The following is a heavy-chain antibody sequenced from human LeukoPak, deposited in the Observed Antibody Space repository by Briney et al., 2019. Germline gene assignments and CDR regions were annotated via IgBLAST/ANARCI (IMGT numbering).Heavy chain of an antibody. Sequence: SETLCLTCAVYGGSFSGYYWSWIRQPPGKGLEWIGEINHSGSTNYNPSLKSRVTISVDTSKNQFSLKLSSVTAADTAVYYCARVPSVHWGQGTLVTVSS. CDR2: INHSGST. CDR1: GGSFSGYY. CDR3: ARVPSVH. V-gene: IGHV4-34*01. J-gene: IGHJ4*02.